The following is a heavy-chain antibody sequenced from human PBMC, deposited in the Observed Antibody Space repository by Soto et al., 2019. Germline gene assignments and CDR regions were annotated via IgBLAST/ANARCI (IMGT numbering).Heavy chain of an antibody. CDR3: ANAAPYYGSSGYYLRGAFDI. CDR1: GFTFDDYA. J-gene: IGHJ3*02. V-gene: IGHV3-9*01. Sequence: EVQLVESGGGLVQPGRSLRLSCAASGFTFDDYAMHWVRQAPGKGLEWVSGISWNSGSIGYADSVKGRFTISRDHAKNSLYLQMNSLRAEDTALYYCANAAPYYGSSGYYLRGAFDIWGQGTMVTVSS. CDR2: ISWNSGSI. D-gene: IGHD3-22*01.